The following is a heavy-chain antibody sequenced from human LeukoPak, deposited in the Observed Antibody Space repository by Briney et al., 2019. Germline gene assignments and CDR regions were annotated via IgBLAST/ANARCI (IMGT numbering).Heavy chain of an antibody. CDR3: AKSVGDYYYYYGMDV. CDR1: GFTFSRYW. CDR2: INSDGSST. Sequence: PGGSLRLSCAASGFTFSRYWMHWVRQAPGKGLVWVSRINSDGSSTRYADSVKGRFTISRDNAKNTLYLQMNSLRAEDTAVYYCAKSVGDYYYYYGMDVWGQGTTVTVSS. J-gene: IGHJ6*02. V-gene: IGHV3-74*01.